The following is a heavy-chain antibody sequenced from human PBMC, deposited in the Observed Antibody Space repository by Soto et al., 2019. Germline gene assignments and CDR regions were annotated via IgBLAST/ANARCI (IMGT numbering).Heavy chain of an antibody. Sequence: QVQLQQSGPGLVKPSQTLSLTCTVSGGSISYEYYHWTWIRQSPGKGLEWIGYIHYSGSIIYNPSFKSRVTTSVDTSKNQFSLPLSSVTAADTAVYFCAREDDGGDRDYYGLDVWGQGTTVTVSS. D-gene: IGHD2-21*02. CDR3: AREDDGGDRDYYGLDV. CDR2: IHYSGSI. CDR1: GGSISYEYYH. J-gene: IGHJ6*02. V-gene: IGHV4-30-4*08.